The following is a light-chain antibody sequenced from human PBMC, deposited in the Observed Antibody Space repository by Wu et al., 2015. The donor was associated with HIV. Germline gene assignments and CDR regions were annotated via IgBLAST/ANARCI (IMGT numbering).Light chain of an antibody. CDR2: GAS. J-gene: IGKJ4*01. CDR1: QSVYDK. CDR3: QQYYKWPPLT. Sequence: EIVMTQSPATLSVFPGERATLSCRASQSVYDKLAWYQQKRGQAPRLLIYGASIRATGVPARFSGSGSGTEFTLTISSPQSEDFAVYYCQQYYKWPPLTFGGGTEGGD. V-gene: IGKV3-15*01.